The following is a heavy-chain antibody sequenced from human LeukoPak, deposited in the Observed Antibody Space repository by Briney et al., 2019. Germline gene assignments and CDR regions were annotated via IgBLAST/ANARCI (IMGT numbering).Heavy chain of an antibody. V-gene: IGHV4-4*08. Sequence: KPSDTLSLTCSVSGVSITSWYWSWLRQSPGQGLEWVGSVYDTGDTNYNPSLQSRVTISLDTPQNQFSLKLRSVTAADTAVYFCARIGYCHAGSCYRGYWYFYIWCGGNPVTVAS. CDR1: GVSITSWY. CDR3: ARIGYCHAGSCYRGYWYFYI. D-gene: IGHD2-15*01. CDR2: VYDTGDT. J-gene: IGHJ2*01.